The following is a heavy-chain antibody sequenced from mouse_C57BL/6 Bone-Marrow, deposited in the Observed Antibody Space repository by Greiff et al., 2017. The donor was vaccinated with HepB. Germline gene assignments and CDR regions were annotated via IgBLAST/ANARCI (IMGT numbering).Heavy chain of an antibody. J-gene: IGHJ2*01. V-gene: IGHV14-4*01. CDR3: TPSPGYYGSSHYFYY. D-gene: IGHD1-1*01. CDR2: IDPENGDT. CDR1: GFNIKDDY. Sequence: EVQLQQSGAELVRPGASVKLSCTASGFNIKDDYMHWVKQRPEQGLEWIGWIDPENGDTEYASKFQGKATITADTSSNTAYLQLHSLTSDDTAVYYCTPSPGYYGSSHYFYYWGQGTTLTVSS.